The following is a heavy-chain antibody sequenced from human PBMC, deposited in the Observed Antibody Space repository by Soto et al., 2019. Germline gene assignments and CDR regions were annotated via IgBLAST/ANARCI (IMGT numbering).Heavy chain of an antibody. CDR2: ISAHNGNK. J-gene: IGHJ4*02. CDR3: ARGRYGDY. CDR1: GYGFTTYG. V-gene: IGHV1-18*01. Sequence: QVHLVQSGAEVKKPGASVKVSCKGSGYGFTTYGITWVRQAPGQGLEWMAWISAHNGNKNYAQKLQGRVTVTRDTSKSTAYMQLSSLRSDDTAVYYCARGRYGDYWGQGALVTVSS. D-gene: IGHD1-26*01.